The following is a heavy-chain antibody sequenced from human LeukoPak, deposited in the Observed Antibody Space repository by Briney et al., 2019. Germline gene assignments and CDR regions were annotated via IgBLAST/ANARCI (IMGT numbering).Heavy chain of an antibody. CDR3: ARLAGYYDSSGYLYYFDY. J-gene: IGHJ4*02. CDR1: GGSISSSNW. V-gene: IGHV4-4*02. Sequence: SETLSLTCAVSGGSISSSNWWSWVRQPPGKGLEWIGEIYHSGSTNYNPSLKSRVTISVDKSKNQFSLKLSSVTAADTAVYYCARLAGYYDSSGYLYYFDYWGQGTLVTVSS. D-gene: IGHD3-22*01. CDR2: IYHSGST.